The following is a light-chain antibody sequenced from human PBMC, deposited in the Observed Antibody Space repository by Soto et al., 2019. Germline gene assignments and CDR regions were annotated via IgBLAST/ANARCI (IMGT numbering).Light chain of an antibody. J-gene: IGLJ2*01. Sequence: QSVLTQPASVSGSPGQSITISCTGTSSDVGGYNYVSWYQQHPGKAPRLMIYDVRNRPSGVSNRFSGSKSGNTASLTISGLQAEDEADYYCSSYTSSTTVVFGGVTKLTVL. CDR3: SSYTSSTTVV. CDR2: DVR. V-gene: IGLV2-14*01. CDR1: SSDVGGYNY.